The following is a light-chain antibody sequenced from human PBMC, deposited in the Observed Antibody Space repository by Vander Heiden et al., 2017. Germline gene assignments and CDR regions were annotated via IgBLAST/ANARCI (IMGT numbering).Light chain of an antibody. CDR3: AAWDDSLSVV. Sequence: SVLTQPPSASGTPGRRVTISCSGRGSNSGSTYVSWYQQLPGTAPKLLIYRNNQRPLGVPDRFSGSKSGTSASLAISGLRSEDEADYYCAAWDDSLSVVFGGGTKLTVL. CDR2: RNN. V-gene: IGLV1-47*01. J-gene: IGLJ2*01. CDR1: GSNSGSTY.